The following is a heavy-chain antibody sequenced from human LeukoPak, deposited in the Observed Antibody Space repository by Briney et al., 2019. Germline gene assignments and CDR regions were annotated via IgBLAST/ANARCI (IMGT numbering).Heavy chain of an antibody. D-gene: IGHD3-10*01. Sequence: GGSLRLSCAASGFTFSSYAMSWVRQAPGKGLDWVSGISGSGGSTYYADSVKGRFTISRDNSQNTLSLQINSLRAEDTAVYYCAKDALRAVPYYFDYWGQGTLVTVSS. V-gene: IGHV3-23*01. J-gene: IGHJ4*02. CDR1: GFTFSSYA. CDR3: AKDALRAVPYYFDY. CDR2: ISGSGGST.